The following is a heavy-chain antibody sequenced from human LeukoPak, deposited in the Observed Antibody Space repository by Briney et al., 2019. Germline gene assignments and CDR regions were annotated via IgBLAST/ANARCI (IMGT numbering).Heavy chain of an antibody. CDR1: GGSFSGYY. V-gene: IGHV4-34*01. Sequence: SETLSLTCAVYGGSFSGYYWSWIRRPPGKGLEWIGEINHSGSTNYNPSLKSRVTISVDTSKNQFSLKLSSVTAADTAVYYCARMGRGLGVRGAARYFDLWGRGTLVTVSS. J-gene: IGHJ2*01. CDR2: INHSGST. D-gene: IGHD3-10*01. CDR3: ARMGRGLGVRGAARYFDL.